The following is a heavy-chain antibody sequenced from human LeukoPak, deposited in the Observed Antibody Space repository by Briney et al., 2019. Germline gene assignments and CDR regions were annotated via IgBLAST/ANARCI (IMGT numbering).Heavy chain of an antibody. D-gene: IGHD1-20*01. V-gene: IGHV1-46*01. CDR3: ARHSLIGTTPFDY. CDR2: INPSGGST. J-gene: IGHJ4*02. CDR1: GYSFISFY. Sequence: ASVTVSCKASGYSFISFYIYWVRQAPGQGLEWMGVINPSGGSTAYAQQFQGRVTMTRDPSTSTVYMELSSLRSEDTAVYYCARHSLIGTTPFDYWGQGTLVTVSS.